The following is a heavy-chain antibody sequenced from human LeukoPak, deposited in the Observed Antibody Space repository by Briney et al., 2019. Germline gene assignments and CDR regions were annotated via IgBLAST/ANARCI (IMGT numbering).Heavy chain of an antibody. CDR1: GFTFNSYG. CDR3: ARESTSGSYDGRYYFDY. V-gene: IGHV3-48*04. J-gene: IGHJ4*02. CDR2: ISGSSSVI. D-gene: IGHD1-26*01. Sequence: PGGSLRLSCVASGFTFNSYGLNWVRQAPGKGLEWVSYISGSSSVIHYADSAKGRFTISRDNAKNSLYLQMNSLRAEDTAVYYCARESTSGSYDGRYYFDYWGQGTLVTVSS.